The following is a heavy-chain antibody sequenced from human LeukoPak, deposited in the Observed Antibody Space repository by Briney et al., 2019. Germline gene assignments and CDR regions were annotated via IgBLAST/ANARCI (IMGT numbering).Heavy chain of an antibody. J-gene: IGHJ6*02. CDR3: TSYHYGLDV. Sequence: GGSLKLPCAASGFTFSGSAMHWVRQASGRRLERVGRIRSKANSYATAYAASVKGRLTISRDDSKNTAYLQMNSLKTEDTAVYYCTSYHYGLDVWGQGTTVTVSS. V-gene: IGHV3-73*01. CDR2: IRSKANSYAT. CDR1: GFTFSGSA.